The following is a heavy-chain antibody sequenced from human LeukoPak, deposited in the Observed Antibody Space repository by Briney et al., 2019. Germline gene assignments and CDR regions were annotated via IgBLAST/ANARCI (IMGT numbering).Heavy chain of an antibody. V-gene: IGHV4-4*07. D-gene: IGHD1-26*01. CDR2: IYTSGST. CDR3: ARVSSGSYYNYYYYMDV. Sequence: SETLSLTCTVSGGSISSYYWSWIRQPAGKGLEWIGRIYTSGSTNYNPSLKSRVTMSVDTSKNQFSLKLSSVTAADTAVYYCARVSSGSYYNYYYYMDVWGKGTTVTVSS. J-gene: IGHJ6*03. CDR1: GGSISSYY.